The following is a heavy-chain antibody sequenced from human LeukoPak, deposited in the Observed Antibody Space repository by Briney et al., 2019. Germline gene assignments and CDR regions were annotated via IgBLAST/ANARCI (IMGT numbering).Heavy chain of an antibody. Sequence: SGPTLVNPTQTLTLTCTFSGFSVSTSGRGVGWIRQPPGKALEWLALIYWNDDKHYSPSLKSRLTVTKDTSKNEVILTMTNMDPVDTATYYCAHRLSAQYYLPYWGQGTLVTVSS. D-gene: IGHD3-10*01. CDR2: IYWNDDK. CDR1: GFSVSTSGRG. V-gene: IGHV2-5*01. CDR3: AHRLSAQYYLPY. J-gene: IGHJ4*02.